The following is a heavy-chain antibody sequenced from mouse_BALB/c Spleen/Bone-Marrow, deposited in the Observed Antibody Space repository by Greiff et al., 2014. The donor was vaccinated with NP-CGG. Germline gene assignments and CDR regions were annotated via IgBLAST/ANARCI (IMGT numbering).Heavy chain of an antibody. CDR3: GRYRYDGYFDV. CDR1: GYTFTSYT. D-gene: IGHD2-14*01. V-gene: IGHV1-4*01. CDR2: INPSSGYT. Sequence: VQLQESGAELARPGASVKMSCKASGYTFTSYTMHWVKQRPGQGLEWIGYINPSSGYTNYNQKFKDKATLTADKSSSTAYMQLSSMTSEDAAVDYCGRYRYDGYFDVWGAGTTVTVSS. J-gene: IGHJ1*01.